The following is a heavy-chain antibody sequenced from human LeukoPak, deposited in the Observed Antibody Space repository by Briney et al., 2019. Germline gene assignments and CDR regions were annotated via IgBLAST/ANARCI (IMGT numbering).Heavy chain of an antibody. CDR1: GFTFSSYG. V-gene: IGHV3-23*01. Sequence: PGGSLRLSCAASGFTFSSYGMSWVRQAPGKGLEWVSAISGSGGSTYYADSVKGRFTISRNNSKNTLYLQMNSLRAEDTAVYYCAKGRFTMVRGVIKGDWFDPWGQGTLVTVSS. CDR3: AKGRFTMVRGVIKGDWFDP. J-gene: IGHJ5*02. CDR2: ISGSGGST. D-gene: IGHD3-10*01.